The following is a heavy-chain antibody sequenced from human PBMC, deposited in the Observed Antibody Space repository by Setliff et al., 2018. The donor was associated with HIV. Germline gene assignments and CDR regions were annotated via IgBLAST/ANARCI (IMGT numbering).Heavy chain of an antibody. V-gene: IGHV3-23*01. D-gene: IGHD3-3*01. CDR2: ISGSGGST. CDR3: AKGGSKGVARDAFDI. Sequence: LRLSCAASGFTFSSYAMSWVRQAPGKGLEWVSAISGSGGSTYFADSVKGRFTISRDNSKNTLYLQMNSLRAEDTAVYYCAKGGSKGVARDAFDIWGQGTMVTVSS. CDR1: GFTFSSYA. J-gene: IGHJ3*02.